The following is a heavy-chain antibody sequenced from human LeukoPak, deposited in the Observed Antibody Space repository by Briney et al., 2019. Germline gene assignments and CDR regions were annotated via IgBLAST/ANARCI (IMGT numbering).Heavy chain of an antibody. V-gene: IGHV1-8*01. CDR3: ARGVNYYYGMDV. CDR2: MNPNSGNT. J-gene: IGHJ6*02. CDR1: GYTFTSYD. Sequence: GASVRVSCKGSGYTFTSYDINWVRQATGQGLEWMGWMNPNSGNTGYAQKFQGRVTMTRNTSISTAYMELSSLRSEDTAVYYCARGVNYYYGMDVWGQGTTVTVSS.